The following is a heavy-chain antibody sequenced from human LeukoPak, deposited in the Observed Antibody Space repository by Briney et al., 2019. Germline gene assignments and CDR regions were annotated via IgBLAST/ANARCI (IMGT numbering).Heavy chain of an antibody. CDR3: AKGPRQQLVTRFAS. D-gene: IGHD6-13*01. CDR1: GFTFSTHA. V-gene: IGHV3-23*01. CDR2: ISASGGST. J-gene: IGHJ4*02. Sequence: GGSLRLSCAASGFTFSTHAMSWVRQAPGKGLEWVSDISASGGSTYYADSVKGRFTVSRDNSKNTLYLQMSSLRADDTAVYYCAKGPRQQLVTRFASWGQGTLITVSS.